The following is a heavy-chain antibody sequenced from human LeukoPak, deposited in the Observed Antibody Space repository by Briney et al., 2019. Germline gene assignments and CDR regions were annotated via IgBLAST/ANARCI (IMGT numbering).Heavy chain of an antibody. CDR3: ARSAYPVAIFGGTHWFDP. D-gene: IGHD3-3*01. V-gene: IGHV4-39*07. CDR1: GGSISSSSYY. J-gene: IGHJ5*02. Sequence: SETLSLTCTVSGGSISSSSYYWGWIRQPPGKGLEWIGSIYYSGSTYYNPSLKSRVTISVDTSKNQFSLKLSSVTAADAAVYYCARSAYPVAIFGGTHWFDPWGQGTLVTVSS. CDR2: IYYSGST.